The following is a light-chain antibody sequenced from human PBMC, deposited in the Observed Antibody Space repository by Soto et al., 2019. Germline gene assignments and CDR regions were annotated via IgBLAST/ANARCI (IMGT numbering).Light chain of an antibody. Sequence: DIQMTQSPSTLSASVGDRVTMTCRASQSISSWWSWYQQKPGKAPKLLLYDASSLESGVPSSFSGSGSGTELTVTISSRQPDDFATYYYQQYNSYSRLTFGGGTKVEIK. J-gene: IGKJ4*01. V-gene: IGKV1-5*01. CDR2: DAS. CDR1: QSISSW. CDR3: QQYNSYSRLT.